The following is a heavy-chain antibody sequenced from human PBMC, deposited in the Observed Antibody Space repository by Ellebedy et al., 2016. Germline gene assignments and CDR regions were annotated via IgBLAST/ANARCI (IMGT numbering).Heavy chain of an antibody. Sequence: ETLSLXCTVSGGSISTYYWSWIRQPPGKGLEWVSSISGSGGRAHYADSVKGRFTISRDNSKNTLYLQMSSLRAEDTAVYYCAIDPSTAASYWGQGTLVTVSS. CDR2: ISGSGGRA. CDR1: GGSISTYY. J-gene: IGHJ4*02. CDR3: AIDPSTAASY. V-gene: IGHV3-23*01. D-gene: IGHD6-25*01.